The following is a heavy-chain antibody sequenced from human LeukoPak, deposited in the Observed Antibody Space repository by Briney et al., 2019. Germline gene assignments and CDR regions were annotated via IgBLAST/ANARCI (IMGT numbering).Heavy chain of an antibody. CDR3: ARDSAGYSYGLRYYYGMDV. V-gene: IGHV3-33*01. CDR2: IWYDGSNK. Sequence: TGGSLRLSCAASGFTFSSYGVHWVPQAPGKGLEWVAVIWYDGSNKYYADSVKGRFTISRDNSKNTLYLQMNSLRAEDTAVYYCARDSAGYSYGLRYYYGMDVSGQGTTVTVSS. J-gene: IGHJ6*02. CDR1: GFTFSSYG. D-gene: IGHD5-18*01.